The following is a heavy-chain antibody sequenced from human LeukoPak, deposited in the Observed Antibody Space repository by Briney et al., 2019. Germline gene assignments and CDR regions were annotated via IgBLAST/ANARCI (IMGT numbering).Heavy chain of an antibody. J-gene: IGHJ4*02. CDR2: ISSSSSYI. D-gene: IGHD6-19*01. V-gene: IGHV3-21*01. CDR3: ARGGADSGWYEGY. CDR1: GFTFSSYS. Sequence: GGSLRPSCAASGFTFSSYSMNWVRQAPGKGLEWVSSISSSSSYIYYADSVKGRFTISRDNAKNSLYLQMNSLRAEDTAVYYCARGGADSGWYEGYWGQGTLVTVSS.